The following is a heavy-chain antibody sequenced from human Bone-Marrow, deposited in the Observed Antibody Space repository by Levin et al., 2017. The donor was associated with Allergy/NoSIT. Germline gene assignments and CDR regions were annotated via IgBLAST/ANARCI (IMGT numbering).Heavy chain of an antibody. V-gene: IGHV3-64D*06. Sequence: AGGSLRLSCSASGFTFSSYAMHWVRQAPGKGLEYVSAISSNGGSTYYADSVKGRFTISRDNSKNTLYLQMSSLRAEDTAVYYCVKDFIRVQGVIPINFDYWGQGTLVTVSS. D-gene: IGHD3-10*01. CDR3: VKDFIRVQGVIPINFDY. J-gene: IGHJ4*02. CDR2: ISSNGGST. CDR1: GFTFSSYA.